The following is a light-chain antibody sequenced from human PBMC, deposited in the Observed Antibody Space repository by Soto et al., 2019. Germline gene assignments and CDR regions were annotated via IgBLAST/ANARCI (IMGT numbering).Light chain of an antibody. Sequence: QLVLTQPPSASGTPGQRVTISCSGSSSNIGSDSVNWYQQLPETAPKLLIYNNNQRPSGVPDRFSGSKSGTSASLAISGLQSEDEADYYCAAWDDSLNGVVFGGGTKLTVL. CDR2: NNN. J-gene: IGLJ2*01. V-gene: IGLV1-44*01. CDR3: AAWDDSLNGVV. CDR1: SSNIGSDS.